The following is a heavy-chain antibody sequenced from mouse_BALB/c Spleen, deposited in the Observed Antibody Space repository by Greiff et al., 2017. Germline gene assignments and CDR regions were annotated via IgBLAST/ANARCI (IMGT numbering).Heavy chain of an antibody. D-gene: IGHD1-2*01. CDR2: IWSGGST. J-gene: IGHJ4*01. CDR3: ARSGYVDYAMDY. Sequence: QVQLQQSGPGLVQPSQSLSITCTVSGFSLTSYGVHWVRQSPGKGLEWLGVIWSGGSTDYNAAFISRLSISKDNSKSQVFFKMNSLQANDTAIYCCARSGYVDYAMDYWGQGTSVTVSS. V-gene: IGHV2-2*02. CDR1: GFSLTSYG.